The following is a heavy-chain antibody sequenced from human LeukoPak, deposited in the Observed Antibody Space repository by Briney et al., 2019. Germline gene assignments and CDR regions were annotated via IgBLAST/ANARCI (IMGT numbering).Heavy chain of an antibody. V-gene: IGHV3-21*01. J-gene: IGHJ4*02. CDR1: GFTFSSYG. D-gene: IGHD4-17*01. CDR2: ISSGSSAI. Sequence: GRSLRLSCAASGFTFSSYGMHWVRQAPGKGLEWVSIISSGSSAIFSADALKGRFTISRDDAKNLLYLDMNSLRAEDTAVYYCARGHTAVTRHFDFWGQGTLVTVSS. CDR3: ARGHTAVTRHFDF.